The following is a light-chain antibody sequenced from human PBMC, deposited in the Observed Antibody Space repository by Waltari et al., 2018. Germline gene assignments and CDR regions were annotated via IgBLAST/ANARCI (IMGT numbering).Light chain of an antibody. V-gene: IGKV1-5*03. CDR1: QSISNW. J-gene: IGKJ4*01. CDR2: KAS. CDR3: QQYYSYPIT. Sequence: DIEMTQSPSTLSASVGDRVTITCRASQSISNWVAWYQQKPGKAPNLLIYKASSLESGVPSRFSGSGSGTEFTLTISSLQPDDFATYYCQQYYSYPITFGGGTKVEIK.